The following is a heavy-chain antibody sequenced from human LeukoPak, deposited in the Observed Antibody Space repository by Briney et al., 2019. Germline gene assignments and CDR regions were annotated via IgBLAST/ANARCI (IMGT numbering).Heavy chain of an antibody. CDR3: ARGGYSIGWTYNWFDP. CDR1: GGSISSGDYY. Sequence: SQTLSLTCIVSGGSISSGDYYWSWIRQPPGKGLEWTGYIFYSGSTYYNPSLKSRVTISVDTSKNQFSLKLSSVTPEDTAVYYCARGGYSIGWTYNWFDPWGQGTLVTVSS. V-gene: IGHV4-30-4*01. CDR2: IFYSGST. D-gene: IGHD6-19*01. J-gene: IGHJ5*02.